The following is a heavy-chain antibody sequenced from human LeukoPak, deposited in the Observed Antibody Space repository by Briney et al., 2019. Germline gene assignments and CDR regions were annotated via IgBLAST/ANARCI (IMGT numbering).Heavy chain of an antibody. CDR3: ARVGQQLVLDYFDY. D-gene: IGHD6-13*01. V-gene: IGHV3-48*03. J-gene: IGHJ4*02. Sequence: PGGSLRLSCAASGFTFSSYEMNWVRQAPGKGLEWVSYISSSGSTIYYADSVKGRFTISRDNAKNSLYLQMNSLRAEDTAVYYCARVGQQLVLDYFDYWGQGTLVTVSS. CDR2: ISSSGSTI. CDR1: GFTFSSYE.